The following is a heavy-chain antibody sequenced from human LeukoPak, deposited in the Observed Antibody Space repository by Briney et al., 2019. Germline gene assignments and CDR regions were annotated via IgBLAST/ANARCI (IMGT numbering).Heavy chain of an antibody. D-gene: IGHD3-10*01. Sequence: GGSLRLSCAASGFTFSSYWMSWVRQAPGKGLEWVANIKQDGSEKYYVDSVKGRFTISRDNAKNSLYLQMNSLRAEDTAVYYCAGTSYYGSGSYYDYWGQGTLVTVSS. CDR3: AGTSYYGSGSYYDY. V-gene: IGHV3-7*01. CDR1: GFTFSSYW. CDR2: IKQDGSEK. J-gene: IGHJ4*02.